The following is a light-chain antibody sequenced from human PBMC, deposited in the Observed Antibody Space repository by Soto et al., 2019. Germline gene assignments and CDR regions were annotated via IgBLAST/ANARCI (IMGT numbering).Light chain of an antibody. J-gene: IGKJ5*01. V-gene: IGKV3-20*01. CDR1: QSVSSSY. Sequence: EIVLTHSPGTLSLSPWERATLSCWASQSVSSSYLAWYQQKPGQAPRLLIYGASSRATGIPDRFSGSGSGTNFSRTIGNLQPEDFATYYCQQSFSVPPTFGQGTRLEIK. CDR2: GAS. CDR3: QQSFSVPPT.